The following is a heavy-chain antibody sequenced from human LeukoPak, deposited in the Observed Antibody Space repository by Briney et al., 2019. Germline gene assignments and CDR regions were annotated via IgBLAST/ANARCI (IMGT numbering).Heavy chain of an antibody. J-gene: IGHJ4*02. D-gene: IGHD6-13*01. Sequence: PGGSLRLSCAASGFTFSSLWMHWVRQAPGKGPVWVSRINGDGSNTGYADSVKGRFTISRDNAKNSLYLHMNSLRAEDTALYYCAKGWNNSSWYAGYYDFWGQGTLVTVSS. CDR1: GFTFSSLW. V-gene: IGHV3-74*01. CDR2: INGDGSNT. CDR3: AKGWNNSSWYAGYYDF.